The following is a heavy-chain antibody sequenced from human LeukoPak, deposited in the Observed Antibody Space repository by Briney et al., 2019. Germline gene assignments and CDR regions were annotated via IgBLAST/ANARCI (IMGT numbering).Heavy chain of an antibody. CDR3: ASLATVSTTHAFDI. CDR2: ISSTSTYI. V-gene: IGHV3-21*01. D-gene: IGHD4-11*01. J-gene: IGHJ3*02. CDR1: EFTFSEYS. Sequence: GGSLRLSCAASEFTFSEYSMNWVRQAPGKGGEWVASISSTSTYIYYADSVTGRFTISRDNAKNSLFLQMNSLRAEDTAVYYCASLATVSTTHAFDIWGQGTMVTVSS.